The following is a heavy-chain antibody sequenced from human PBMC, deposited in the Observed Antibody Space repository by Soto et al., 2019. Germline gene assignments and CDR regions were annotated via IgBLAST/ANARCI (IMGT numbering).Heavy chain of an antibody. J-gene: IGHJ6*02. CDR3: ARDIRSGGYYDSSGYYYPKMRLYYYYGMDV. D-gene: IGHD3-22*01. Sequence: GASVKVSCKASGYTFSDYGISWVRQAPGQGLEWMGWISVYSGNKRYAPSFQGRVTMTTDTSTSTAYMGLRSLRSDDTAVYYCARDIRSGGYYDSSGYYYPKMRLYYYYGMDVWGQGTTVTVSS. CDR2: ISVYSGNK. V-gene: IGHV1-18*01. CDR1: GYTFSDYG.